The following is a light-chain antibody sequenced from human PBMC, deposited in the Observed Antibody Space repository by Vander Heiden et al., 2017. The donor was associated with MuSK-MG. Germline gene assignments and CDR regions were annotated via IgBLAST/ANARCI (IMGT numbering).Light chain of an antibody. CDR1: TTGSKS. J-gene: IGLJ7*01. Sequence: SYVLTQPPSLSVAPGQPPTITCARNTTGSKSVHWYQQKPGQTPGLVIYYDSDRPSGIPERFSGSNTGNTATLTISRVEAGDEADYYCQVWDSSSDHAVFGGGTQLTVL. CDR2: YDS. V-gene: IGLV3-21*04. CDR3: QVWDSSSDHAV.